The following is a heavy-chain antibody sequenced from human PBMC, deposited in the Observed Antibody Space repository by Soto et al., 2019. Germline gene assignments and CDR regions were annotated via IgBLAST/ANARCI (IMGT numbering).Heavy chain of an antibody. J-gene: IGHJ6*02. Sequence: PGESLKISCKGSGYSFTSYWISWVRQMPGKGLEWMGRIDPSDSYTNYSPSFQGHVTISADKSISTAYLQWSSLKASDTAMYCCASPGEDYYYYGMDVWGQGTTVTVSS. CDR1: GYSFTSYW. CDR2: IDPSDSYT. D-gene: IGHD2-21*01. V-gene: IGHV5-10-1*01. CDR3: ASPGEDYYYYGMDV.